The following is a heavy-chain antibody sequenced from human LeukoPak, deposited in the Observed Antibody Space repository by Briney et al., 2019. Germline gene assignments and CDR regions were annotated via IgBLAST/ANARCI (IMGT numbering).Heavy chain of an antibody. J-gene: IGHJ4*02. D-gene: IGHD3-10*01. Sequence: GGTLRLSCAASGFSFSGYKMNWVCKAPGQGQELVSTITSSDNSTYYADSVKGRFTIARDNSKTTLYLQMNSLRGEDTAVYYWAKAGREFYDAGRISYFAYWGQGTLVTVPS. V-gene: IGHV3-23*01. CDR1: GFSFSGYK. CDR2: ITSSDNST. CDR3: AKAGREFYDAGRISYFAY.